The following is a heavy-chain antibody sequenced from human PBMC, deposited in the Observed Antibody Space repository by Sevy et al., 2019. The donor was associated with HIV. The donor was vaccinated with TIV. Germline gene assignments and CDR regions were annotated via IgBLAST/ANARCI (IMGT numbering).Heavy chain of an antibody. CDR3: AGENAWGRGYS. V-gene: IGHV4-59*08. CDR1: GGSITSLY. Sequence: SETLSLTCTVSGGSITSLYWNWIRQPPGKGLEWIANIYYNGHINYNPSLKSRVTLSPDTSKNRFSRRLSSVTAADTAMYYCAGENAWGRGYSWGQGTLVTVSS. D-gene: IGHD1-26*01. CDR2: IYYNGHI. J-gene: IGHJ4*02.